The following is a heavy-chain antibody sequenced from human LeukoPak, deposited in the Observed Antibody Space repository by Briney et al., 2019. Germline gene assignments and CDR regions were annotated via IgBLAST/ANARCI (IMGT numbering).Heavy chain of an antibody. CDR1: GGSISSYY. V-gene: IGHV4-59*12. CDR2: IYYSGST. J-gene: IGHJ4*02. Sequence: SETLSLTCTVSGGSISSYYWSWIRQPPGKGLEWIGYIYYSGSTNYNPSLKSRVTISVDTSKNQFSLKLSSVTAADTAVYYCARVGRWLQQGGFDYWGQGTLVTVSS. D-gene: IGHD5-24*01. CDR3: ARVGRWLQQGGFDY.